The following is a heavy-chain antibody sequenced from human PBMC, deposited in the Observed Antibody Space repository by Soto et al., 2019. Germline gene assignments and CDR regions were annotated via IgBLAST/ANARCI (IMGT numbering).Heavy chain of an antibody. J-gene: IGHJ6*02. CDR1: GGSFSGYY. Sequence: SETLSLTCAVYGGSFSGYYWSWIRQPPGKGLEWIGEINHSGSTNYNPSLKSRVTISVDTSKNQFSLKLSSVTAADTAVYYCARGLVKWGIGYYYYYYGMDVWGQGTTVTVSS. CDR3: ARGLVKWGIGYYYYYYGMDV. CDR2: INHSGST. D-gene: IGHD3-16*01. V-gene: IGHV4-34*01.